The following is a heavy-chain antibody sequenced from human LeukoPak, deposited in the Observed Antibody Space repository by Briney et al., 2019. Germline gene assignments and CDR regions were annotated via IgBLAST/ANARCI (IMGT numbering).Heavy chain of an antibody. J-gene: IGHJ4*02. CDR3: ARHYYDRSDSYSFDY. D-gene: IGHD3-22*01. CDR2: IFSSGST. Sequence: SETLSLTCTVSGGSISGYYWCWIRQPPGKGLKWIGYIFSSGSTNYNPSLKSRVTISEDTSVNQFSLKLSSVTAADTAVYYCARHYYDRSDSYSFDYWGQGTLVTVSS. CDR1: GGSISGYY. V-gene: IGHV4-59*08.